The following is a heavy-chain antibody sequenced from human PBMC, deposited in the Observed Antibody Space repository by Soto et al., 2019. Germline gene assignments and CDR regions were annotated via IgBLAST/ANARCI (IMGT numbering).Heavy chain of an antibody. D-gene: IGHD3-9*01. J-gene: IGHJ4*02. Sequence: PSETLSLTCTVSGGSVNNNDYYWSWIRQPPGKGLEWIGNMHYSGSTGYNPSLRSRVSMSVDTSKNHFSLKLSSVTAADTAVYYCARGRDWLSPFDYWGQGTLVTVSS. CDR3: ARGRDWLSPFDY. CDR1: GGSVNNNDYY. CDR2: MHYSGST. V-gene: IGHV4-30-4*02.